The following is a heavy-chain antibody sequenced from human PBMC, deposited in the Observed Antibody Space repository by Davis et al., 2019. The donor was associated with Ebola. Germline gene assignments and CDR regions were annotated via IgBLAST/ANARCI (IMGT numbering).Heavy chain of an antibody. CDR1: GFPFTSYG. CDR2: MWFDGNRR. Sequence: GGSLRLSCATSGFPFTSYGIHWIRQVPGKGLEWVAVMWFDGNRRDYADSVKGRFSVSRDISKDTQYLEMNSLRVEDTAVYYCARAEGILNLDHFDFWGQGTPVTVSS. D-gene: IGHD1-14*01. J-gene: IGHJ4*02. CDR3: ARAEGILNLDHFDF. V-gene: IGHV3-33*01.